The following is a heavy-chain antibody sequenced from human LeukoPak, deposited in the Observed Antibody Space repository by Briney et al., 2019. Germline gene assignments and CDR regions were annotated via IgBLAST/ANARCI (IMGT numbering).Heavy chain of an antibody. CDR3: AREKASSWYAPYYYYGMDV. V-gene: IGHV4-31*03. CDR1: GGSISSGGYY. J-gene: IGHJ6*02. CDR2: IYYSGST. Sequence: SQTLSLTCTVSGGSISSGGYYWSWIRQHPGKGLEWIGYIYYSGSTYYNPSLKSRVTISVDTSKNQFSLKLSSVTAADTAVYYCAREKASSWYAPYYYYGMDVWGQGTTVTVSS. D-gene: IGHD6-13*01.